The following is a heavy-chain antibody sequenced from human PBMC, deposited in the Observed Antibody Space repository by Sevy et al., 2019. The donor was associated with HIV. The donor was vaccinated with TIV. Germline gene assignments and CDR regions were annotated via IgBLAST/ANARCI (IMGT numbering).Heavy chain of an antibody. CDR2: IWYDGSNK. D-gene: IGHD2-2*01. V-gene: IGHV3-33*01. CDR3: ARAGGYCSSTSCSYFDY. CDR1: GFTFSSYG. Sequence: GGSLRLSCAASGFTFSSYGMHWVRQAPGKGLEWVAVIWYDGSNKYYADSVKGRFTTSRDNSKNTLYLQMNSLRAEDTAVYYCARAGGYCSSTSCSYFDYWGQRTLVTVSS. J-gene: IGHJ4*02.